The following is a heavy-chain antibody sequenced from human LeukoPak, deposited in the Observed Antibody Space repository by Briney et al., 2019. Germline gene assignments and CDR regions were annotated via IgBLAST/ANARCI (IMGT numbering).Heavy chain of an antibody. J-gene: IGHJ4*02. Sequence: GGSLRLSCAASGFTFSSYAMSWVRQAPGKGLEWVSAISGSGGSTYYADSVKGRFTISRDNSKNTLYLQMNSLRAEDAAVYYCAKDAVLLWFGESSSDFDYWGQGTLVTVSS. V-gene: IGHV3-23*01. D-gene: IGHD3-10*01. CDR2: ISGSGGST. CDR1: GFTFSSYA. CDR3: AKDAVLLWFGESSSDFDY.